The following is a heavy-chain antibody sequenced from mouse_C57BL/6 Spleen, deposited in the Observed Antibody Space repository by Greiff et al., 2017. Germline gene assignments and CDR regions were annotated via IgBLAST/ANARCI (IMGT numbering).Heavy chain of an antibody. CDR1: GFSLTSYG. Sequence: QVPLQQSGPGLVAPSPSLSISCTVSGFSLTSYGVDWVRQPPGKGLEWLGVIWGGGSTTYNSALMSRLSISKDNSKSQIFLQMNSLQTDDTAMYYCAKRGVKGAMDDWGQGTSVTVPS. V-gene: IGHV2-9*01. CDR3: AKRGVKGAMDD. D-gene: IGHD1-3*01. CDR2: IWGGGST. J-gene: IGHJ4*01.